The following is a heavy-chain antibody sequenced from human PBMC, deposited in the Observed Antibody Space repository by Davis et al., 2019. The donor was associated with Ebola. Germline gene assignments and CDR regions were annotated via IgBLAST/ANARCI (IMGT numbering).Heavy chain of an antibody. Sequence: GESLKISCTDSVITFSSYAMTWVRQAPGKGLEWVSYISSSSSYTNYADSVKGRFTISRDNAKNSLYLQMNSLRAEDTAVYYCASLLGYCSDDSCFSSWGQGTLVTVSS. V-gene: IGHV3-21*05. CDR3: ASLLGYCSDDSCFSS. D-gene: IGHD2-15*01. J-gene: IGHJ4*02. CDR1: VITFSSYA. CDR2: ISSSSSYT.